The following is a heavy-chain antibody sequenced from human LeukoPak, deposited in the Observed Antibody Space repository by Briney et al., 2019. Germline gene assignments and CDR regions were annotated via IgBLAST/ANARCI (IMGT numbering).Heavy chain of an antibody. CDR2: IYTSGST. Sequence: SETLSLTCTVSGGSISSYYWSWIRQPAGKGLEWIGRIYTSGSTNYNPSLKSRVTISVDTSKNQFSLKLSSVTAADTAVYYCASSPIGYCSAATCYWRYMDVWGKGTTVTVS. V-gene: IGHV4-4*07. D-gene: IGHD2-15*01. J-gene: IGHJ6*03. CDR3: ASSPIGYCSAATCYWRYMDV. CDR1: GGSISSYY.